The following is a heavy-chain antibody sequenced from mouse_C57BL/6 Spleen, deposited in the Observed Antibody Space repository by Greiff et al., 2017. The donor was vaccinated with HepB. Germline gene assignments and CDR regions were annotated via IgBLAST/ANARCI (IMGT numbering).Heavy chain of an antibody. D-gene: IGHD1-1*01. V-gene: IGHV14-4*01. J-gene: IGHJ1*03. CDR2: IDPENSDT. CDR1: GFNIKDDY. Sequence: EVQLQQSGAELVRPGASVKLSCTASGFNIKDDYMHWVKQRPEQGLEWIGWIDPENSDTEYASKFQGKATITADTSSNTAYLQLSSLTSEDTAVYYCTTSPYYGSSYWYFDVWGTGTTVTVSS. CDR3: TTSPYYGSSYWYFDV.